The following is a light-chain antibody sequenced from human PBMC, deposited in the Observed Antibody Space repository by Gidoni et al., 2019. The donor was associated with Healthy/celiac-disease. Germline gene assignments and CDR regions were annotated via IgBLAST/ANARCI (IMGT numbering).Light chain of an antibody. V-gene: IGKV3-15*01. CDR3: QQYNNWPWWT. CDR2: GAS. Sequence: EIVMPQSPATLSVSPGERATLSCRASQSVSSNLAWYQQKPGQATRLLIYGASTRATGIPARFSGSGSGTEFTLTISSLQSEDVAVYYCQQYNNWPWWTFGQGTKVEIK. J-gene: IGKJ1*01. CDR1: QSVSSN.